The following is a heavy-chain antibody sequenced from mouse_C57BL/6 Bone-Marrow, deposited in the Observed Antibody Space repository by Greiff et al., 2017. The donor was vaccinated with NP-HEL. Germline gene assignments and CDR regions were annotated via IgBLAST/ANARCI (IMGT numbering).Heavy chain of an antibody. J-gene: IGHJ4*01. CDR2: IDPENGDT. CDR1: GFNIKDDY. D-gene: IGHD1-1*01. V-gene: IGHV14-4*01. CDR3: TTYGSSYVYAMDY. Sequence: VQLQQSGAELVRPGASVKLSCTASGFNIKDDYMHWVKQRPEQGLEWIGWIDPENGDTEYASQFQGKATITADTSSNTAYLQLSSLTSEDTAVYYCTTYGSSYVYAMDYWGQGTSVTVSS.